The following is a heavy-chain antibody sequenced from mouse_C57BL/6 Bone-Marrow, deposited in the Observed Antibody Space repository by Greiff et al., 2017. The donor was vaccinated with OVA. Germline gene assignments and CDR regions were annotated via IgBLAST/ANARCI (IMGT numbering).Heavy chain of an antibody. Sequence: EVKVEESGGGLVQPGGSMKLSCVASGFTFSNYWMNWVRQSPEKGLEWVAQIRLKSDNYATHYAESVKGRFTISRDDSKSSVYLQMNNLRAEDTGIYYCTGGLRGNYFDYWGQGTTLTVSS. CDR3: TGGLRGNYFDY. CDR1: GFTFSNYW. CDR2: IRLKSDNYAT. V-gene: IGHV6-3*01. D-gene: IGHD1-1*01. J-gene: IGHJ2*01.